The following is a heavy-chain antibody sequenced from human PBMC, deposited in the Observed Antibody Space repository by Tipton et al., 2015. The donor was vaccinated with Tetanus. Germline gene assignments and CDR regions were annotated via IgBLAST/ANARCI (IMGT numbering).Heavy chain of an antibody. J-gene: IGHJ6*02. V-gene: IGHV1-2*02. CDR3: ARDRGDYIYYGMDV. Sequence: QVQLVQFGAEVKKPGASVKVSCKASGYTFTGYYIYWVRQAPGQGLEWMGWIDPNSGGTVYAQKFQGRVPMTRDTSISTAYMELGSLRSDDTAVYYCARDRGDYIYYGMDVWGPGTTVTVS. D-gene: IGHD3-22*01. CDR1: GYTFTGYY. CDR2: IDPNSGGT.